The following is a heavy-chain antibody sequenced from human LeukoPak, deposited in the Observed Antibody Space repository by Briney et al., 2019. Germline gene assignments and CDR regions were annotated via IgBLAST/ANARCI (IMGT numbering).Heavy chain of an antibody. J-gene: IGHJ6*03. V-gene: IGHV4-39*07. Sequence: PGGSLRLSCAASGFTFSSYSMNWVRQPPGKGQEWIGSIYYSGSTYYNPSLKSRVTISVDTSKNQFSLKLSSVTAADTAVYYCARTTEAHSWRTRYYDYYMDVWGKGTTVTVSS. CDR2: IYYSGST. CDR1: GFTFSSYS. D-gene: IGHD6-13*01. CDR3: ARTTEAHSWRTRYYDYYMDV.